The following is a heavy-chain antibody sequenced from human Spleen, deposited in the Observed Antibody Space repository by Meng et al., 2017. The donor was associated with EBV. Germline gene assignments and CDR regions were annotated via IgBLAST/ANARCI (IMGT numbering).Heavy chain of an antibody. Sequence: VECVQFGAEVKKPGTSVRCSVQASGDTFTDNYIHWGRQAPGQGFEWMGILNPSGYTINYAQKFQGRITMTRDTSTSTVYMELSSLRSEDTAVYYCARAQSCLGGICYPDYWGQGTLVTVFS. CDR2: LNPSGYTI. CDR3: ARAQSCLGGICYPDY. V-gene: IGHV1-46*01. CDR1: GDTFTDNY. J-gene: IGHJ4*02. D-gene: IGHD2-8*02.